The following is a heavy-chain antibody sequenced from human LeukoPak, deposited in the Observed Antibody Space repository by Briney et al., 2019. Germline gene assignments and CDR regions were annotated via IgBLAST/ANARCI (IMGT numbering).Heavy chain of an antibody. CDR1: GXSLSYYW. Sequence: GGSLRLSCVASGXSLSYYWVSWVRQAPGKGLEWVSTISSSGGSTYYADSVKGRLTISRDNSKNTLYLQMNSLRAEDTAIYYCAKPYGSGWYFFDYWGQGTLVTVSS. V-gene: IGHV3-23*01. D-gene: IGHD6-19*01. J-gene: IGHJ4*02. CDR2: ISSSGGST. CDR3: AKPYGSGWYFFDY.